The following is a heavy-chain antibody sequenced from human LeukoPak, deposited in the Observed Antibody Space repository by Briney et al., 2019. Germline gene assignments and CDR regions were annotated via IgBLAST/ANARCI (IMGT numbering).Heavy chain of an antibody. CDR3: ARDGGAYSSSWYPYFDY. J-gene: IGHJ4*02. CDR1: GFTFSSYA. Sequence: LRLSCAASGFTFSSYAMNWIRQAPGKGLEWIGYIYYSGSIYYNPSLKSRVTISVDTSKNQFSLKLSSVTAADTAVYYCARDGGAYSSSWYPYFDYWGQGTLVTVSS. V-gene: IGHV4-30-4*08. D-gene: IGHD6-13*01. CDR2: IYYSGSI.